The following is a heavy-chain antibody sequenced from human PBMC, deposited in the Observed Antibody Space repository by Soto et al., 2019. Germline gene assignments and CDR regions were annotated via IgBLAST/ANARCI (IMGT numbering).Heavy chain of an antibody. D-gene: IGHD3-9*01. V-gene: IGHV1-58*01. CDR2: IVVGSGNT. J-gene: IGHJ6*02. Sequence: ASVKVSCKASGFTFTSSAVQWVRQARGQRLEWIGWIVVGSGNTNYAQKFQERVTITRDMSTSTAYMELSSLRSEDTAVYYCAADHNDYDILTGAWDDYYYYGMDVWGQGTTVTVSS. CDR1: GFTFTSSA. CDR3: AADHNDYDILTGAWDDYYYYGMDV.